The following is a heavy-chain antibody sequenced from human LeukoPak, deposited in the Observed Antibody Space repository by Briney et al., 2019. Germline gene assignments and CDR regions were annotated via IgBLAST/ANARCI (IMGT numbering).Heavy chain of an antibody. V-gene: IGHV3-30*02. Sequence: GGSLRLSCAASGFTFSSYGMHWARQAPGKGLEWVAFIRYDGSNKYYADSVKGRFTISRDNSKNTLYLQMNSLRAEDTAVYYCAKDSRLLDAFDIWGQGTMVTVSS. CDR3: AKDSRLLDAFDI. CDR1: GFTFSSYG. CDR2: IRYDGSNK. D-gene: IGHD3-22*01. J-gene: IGHJ3*02.